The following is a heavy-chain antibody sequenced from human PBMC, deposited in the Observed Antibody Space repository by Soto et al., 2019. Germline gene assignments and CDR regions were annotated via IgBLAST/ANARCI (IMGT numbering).Heavy chain of an antibody. D-gene: IGHD3-16*01. CDR2: IYYSGST. Sequence: SETLSLTCTVSGGSISSYYWSWIRQPPGKGLEWIGYIYYSGSTNYNPSLKSRVTISVDTSKNQFSLKLSSVTAADTAVYYCARLKMGYYYMDVWGKGTTVTVSS. V-gene: IGHV4-59*08. J-gene: IGHJ6*03. CDR1: GGSISSYY. CDR3: ARLKMGYYYMDV.